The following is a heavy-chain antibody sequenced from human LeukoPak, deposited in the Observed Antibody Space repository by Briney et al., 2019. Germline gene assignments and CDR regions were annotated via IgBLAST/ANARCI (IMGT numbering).Heavy chain of an antibody. J-gene: IGHJ5*02. CDR3: ARSAIAVAGTVWFDP. V-gene: IGHV4-4*07. CDR1: GGSISSYY. Sequence: PSETLSLTCTVSGGSISSYYWSWIRQSAGKGLEWIGRVYSSGSTKYKPPLKSRVTMSVDTSKNQFSLKVSSVTAADTAMYYCARSAIAVAGTVWFDPWGQGTLVTVSS. CDR2: VYSSGST. D-gene: IGHD6-13*01.